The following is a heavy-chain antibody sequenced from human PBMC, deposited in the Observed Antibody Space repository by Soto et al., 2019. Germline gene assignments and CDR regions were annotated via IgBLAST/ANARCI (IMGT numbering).Heavy chain of an antibody. CDR2: IDYSGST. CDR1: DGSISSSSYC. D-gene: IGHD3-9*01. Sequence: SETLCLSSPVSDGSISSSSYCWIMIRKPPGKGMEWLGSIDYSGSTYDNPSIKSRLTISVDTSKNQCSLKLSSVTAADTTVYYCAWQRRSLTGYSGDFDYWGQGTLVTVSS. J-gene: IGHJ4*02. V-gene: IGHV4-39*01. CDR3: AWQRRSLTGYSGDFDY.